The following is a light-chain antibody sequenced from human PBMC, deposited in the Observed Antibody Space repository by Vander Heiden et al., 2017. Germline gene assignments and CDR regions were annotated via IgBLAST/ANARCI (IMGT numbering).Light chain of an antibody. Sequence: MTQSPSTLSASVGDRVTITCRASQSISSWLAWYQQKPGKAPKLLIYKASSLESGVPSRFSGSGSGTEFTLTISSLQPEDFATYYCQQDNSYLWTFGQGTKVEIK. CDR2: KAS. CDR3: QQDNSYLWT. V-gene: IGKV1-5*03. J-gene: IGKJ1*01. CDR1: QSISSW.